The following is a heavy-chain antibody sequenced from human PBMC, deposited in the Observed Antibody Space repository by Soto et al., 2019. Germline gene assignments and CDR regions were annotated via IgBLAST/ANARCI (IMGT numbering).Heavy chain of an antibody. CDR3: ARQIYDSDTGPNFQYYFDS. V-gene: IGHV5-10-1*01. J-gene: IGHJ4*02. CDR1: GYSFAGYW. D-gene: IGHD3-22*01. Sequence: GESLKISCKGSGYSFAGYWITWVRQKPGEGLEWMGRIDPSDSQTYYSPSFRGHVTISVTKSITTVFLQWSSLRASDTAMYYCARQIYDSDTGPNFQYYFDSWGQGTQVTVSS. CDR2: IDPSDSQT.